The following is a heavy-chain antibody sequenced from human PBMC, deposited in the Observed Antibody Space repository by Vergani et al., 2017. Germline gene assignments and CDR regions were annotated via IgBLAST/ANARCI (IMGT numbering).Heavy chain of an antibody. Sequence: EVQLLESGGGLVQPGGSLRLSCAASGFTFSSYAMSWVRQAPGKGLEWVSAISGSGGSTYYADSVKGRFTISRDNSKNTLYLQMNSLRAEDTAVYYCAKIGEWCGELVYYYGMDVWGQGTTVTVSS. J-gene: IGHJ6*02. CDR3: AKIGEWCGELVYYYGMDV. CDR1: GFTFSSYA. V-gene: IGHV3-23*01. CDR2: ISGSGGST. D-gene: IGHD3-10*01.